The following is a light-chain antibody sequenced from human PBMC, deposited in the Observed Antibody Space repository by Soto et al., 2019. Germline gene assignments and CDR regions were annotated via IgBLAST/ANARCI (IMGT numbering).Light chain of an antibody. CDR1: QSVGNNY. CDR3: QQYTSSPLT. V-gene: IGKV3-20*01. J-gene: IGKJ1*01. CDR2: GAS. Sequence: EIVLTHSPDTLSLSPGERATLSCRASQSVGNNYLAWYQQRPGQAPRLVIYGASNRATGIPDRFSAWGSGTEFTLTISRLEPEDFAVYYCQQYTSSPLTFGQGTRVEIK.